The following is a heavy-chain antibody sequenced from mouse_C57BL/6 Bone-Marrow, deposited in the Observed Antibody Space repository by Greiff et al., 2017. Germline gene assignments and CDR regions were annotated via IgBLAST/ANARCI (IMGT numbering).Heavy chain of an antibody. V-gene: IGHV1-69*01. J-gene: IGHJ2*01. Sequence: QVQLKQPGAELVMPGASVKLSCKASGYTFTSYWMHWVKQRPGHGLEWIGEIDPSDSYTNSNQKCKGKSTLTVDKSSSTAYMQLSSLTSEDSAVYYCARRDNGYTFDYWGQGTTLTVSS. CDR1: GYTFTSYW. D-gene: IGHD2-2*01. CDR3: ARRDNGYTFDY. CDR2: IDPSDSYT.